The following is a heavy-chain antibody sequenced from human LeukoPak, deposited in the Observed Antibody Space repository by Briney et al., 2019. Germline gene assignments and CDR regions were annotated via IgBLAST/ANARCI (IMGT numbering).Heavy chain of an antibody. V-gene: IGHV4-59*01. D-gene: IGHD2-2*01. CDR3: ARGYSTTWDDVGYIDY. CDR2: INYSGST. CDR1: GGSISSYY. Sequence: PSEPLSLTCTVSGGSISSYYWSWIRQPPGEGPEWIGYINYSGSTNYNPSLKSRVTISIDTSKNQFSLKLSSVTAADTAIYYCARGYSTTWDDVGYIDYWGQGSLVTVSS. J-gene: IGHJ4*02.